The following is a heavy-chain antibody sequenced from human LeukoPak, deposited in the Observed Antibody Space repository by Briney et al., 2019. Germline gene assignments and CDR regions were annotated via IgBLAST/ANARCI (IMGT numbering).Heavy chain of an antibody. D-gene: IGHD6-19*01. CDR2: IYYSGST. V-gene: IGHV4-59*08. J-gene: IGHJ6*02. Sequence: SETLSLTCTVSGGSISSYYWSWIRQPPGKGLEWIGYIYYSGSTNYNPSLKSRVTISVDTSKNQFSLKLSSVTAADTAVYYCARHIERIAVAGTYFYYYGMDVWGQGTTVTVSS. CDR3: ARHIERIAVAGTYFYYYGMDV. CDR1: GGSISSYY.